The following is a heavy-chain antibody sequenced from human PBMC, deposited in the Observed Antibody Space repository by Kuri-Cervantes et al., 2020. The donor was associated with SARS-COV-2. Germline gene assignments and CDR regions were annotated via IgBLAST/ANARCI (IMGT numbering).Heavy chain of an antibody. CDR2: IKQDGSEK. CDR1: GFTFSSYW. D-gene: IGHD2-8*01. J-gene: IGHJ2*01. Sequence: GESLKISCAASGFTFSSYWMSWVRQAPGKGLEWVANIKQDGSEKYYVDSVKGRFTISRDKTKNSLYLRMNSLRAEDTAVYYCARGGHYTNGVSYGDYYFGLWGRGTLVTVSS. CDR3: ARGGHYTNGVSYGDYYFGL. V-gene: IGHV3-7*01.